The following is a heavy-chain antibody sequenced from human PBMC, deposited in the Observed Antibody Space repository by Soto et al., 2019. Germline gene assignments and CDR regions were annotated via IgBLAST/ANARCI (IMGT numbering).Heavy chain of an antibody. J-gene: IGHJ4*02. CDR1: GFTFRSFG. V-gene: IGHV3-23*01. CDR2: ISDRGEST. Sequence: EVNLLESGGDLIQPGGSLRLSCAASGFTFRSFGMSWVRQAPGRGLEWVSSISDRGESTYYADSVKGRFTISRDNSRNPLYLQMGSLRAEDTALYYCARSLIIVAGSWDFWGQGTLVAVSS. CDR3: ARSLIIVAGSWDF. D-gene: IGHD2-21*01.